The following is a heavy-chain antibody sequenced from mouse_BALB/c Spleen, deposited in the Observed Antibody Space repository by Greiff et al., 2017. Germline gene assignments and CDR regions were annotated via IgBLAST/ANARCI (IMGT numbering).Heavy chain of an antibody. V-gene: IGHV5-6*01. J-gene: IGHJ4*01. D-gene: IGHD1-1*01. CDR3: ERQFCYGSSLDAMDY. Sequence: EVQRVESGGDLVKPGGSLKLSCAVSGFTFSSYGMSWVRQTPDKRLEWVATISSGGSYNYYPDSVKGRFTISRDNAKNTLYLQSSSLKSEATDMCYRERQFCYGSSLDAMDYWGQGTSVTVSS. CDR2: ISSGGSYN. CDR1: GFTFSSYG.